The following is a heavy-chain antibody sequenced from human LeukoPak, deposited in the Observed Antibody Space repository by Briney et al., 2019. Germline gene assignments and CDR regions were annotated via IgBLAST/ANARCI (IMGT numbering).Heavy chain of an antibody. CDR2: IYYSGST. J-gene: IGHJ4*02. V-gene: IGHV4-59*08. CDR1: GGFISSYY. CDR3: ASSGSYPHFDY. D-gene: IGHD1-26*01. Sequence: SETLSLTCSVSGGFISSYYWSWIRQPPGKGLEWIGYIYYSGSTSYNPSLKSRVTISVDTSKNQFSLKLSSVAAADTAVYYCASSGSYPHFDYWGQETLVTVSS.